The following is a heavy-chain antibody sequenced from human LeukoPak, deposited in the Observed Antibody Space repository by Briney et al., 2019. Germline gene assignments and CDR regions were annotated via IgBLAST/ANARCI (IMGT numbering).Heavy chain of an antibody. CDR1: GRSISSYY. CDR2: IYYSGST. J-gene: IGHJ4*02. V-gene: IGHV4-59*01. D-gene: IGHD3-10*01. Sequence: SETLSLTCTVSGRSISSYYMRWIRKPPGKGLEWIGYIYYSGSTNYNPSLKSRVTISVDTSKNQFSLKLSSVTAADTAVYYCARDLGSSGDYWGQGTLVTVSS. CDR3: ARDLGSSGDY.